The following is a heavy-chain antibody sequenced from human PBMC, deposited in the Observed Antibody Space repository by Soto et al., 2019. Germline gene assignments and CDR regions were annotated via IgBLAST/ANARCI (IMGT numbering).Heavy chain of an antibody. D-gene: IGHD4-4*01. CDR1: GGSISSYY. J-gene: IGHJ6*03. CDR2: IYYSGST. Sequence: PSETLSLTCTVSGGSISSYYWSWIRQPPGKGLEWIGYIYYSGSTNYNPSLKSRVTISVDTSKNQFSLKLSSVTAADTAVYYCARQNSLYKHDYSKPPSYYYYMDVWGKGTTVTVSS. CDR3: ARQNSLYKHDYSKPPSYYYYMDV. V-gene: IGHV4-59*08.